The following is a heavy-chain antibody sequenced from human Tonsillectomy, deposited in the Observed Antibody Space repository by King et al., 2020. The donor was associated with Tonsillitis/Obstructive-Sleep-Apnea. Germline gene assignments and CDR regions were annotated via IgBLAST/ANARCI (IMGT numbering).Heavy chain of an antibody. CDR1: GFTFSSYW. Sequence: VQLVESGGGLVQPGGSLRLSCAASGFTFSSYWMSWVRQAPGKGLEWLANITQDGREKYYVDSVKGRFTISRDNAKNSLSRQMNSLRAEDTAVYYCARVVLGEEFWSGETNYYMDVWGKGTTVTVSS. J-gene: IGHJ6*03. CDR3: ARVVLGEEFWSGETNYYMDV. D-gene: IGHD3-3*01. V-gene: IGHV3-7*04. CDR2: ITQDGREK.